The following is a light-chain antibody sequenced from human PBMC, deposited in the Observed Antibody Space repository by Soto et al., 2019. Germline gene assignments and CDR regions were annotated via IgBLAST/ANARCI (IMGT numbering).Light chain of an antibody. V-gene: IGLV2-14*01. CDR1: SSDVGGYNY. CDR3: SSYTRSSTWV. J-gene: IGLJ3*02. CDR2: EVS. Sequence: QSVLTQPASLSGSPGQSITISCTGTSSDVGGYNYVSWFQQHPGKAPKLMIYEVSNRPSGVSNRFSGSKSANTASLTISGLQAEDEAEYYCSSYTRSSTWVFGGGTQLTVL.